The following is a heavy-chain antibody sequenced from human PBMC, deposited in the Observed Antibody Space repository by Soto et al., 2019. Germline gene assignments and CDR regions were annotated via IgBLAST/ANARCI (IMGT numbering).Heavy chain of an antibody. Sequence: SLRLSYAASGFTFSSYAMHWVRQTPGKGLEWVAVISYDGSNKYYADSVKGRFTISRDNSKNTLYLQMNSLRAEDTAVYYCARDGVCSGGSCYSGVFDYWGRGTLVTVSS. D-gene: IGHD2-15*01. V-gene: IGHV3-30-3*01. CDR2: ISYDGSNK. CDR3: ARDGVCSGGSCYSGVFDY. CDR1: GFTFSSYA. J-gene: IGHJ4*02.